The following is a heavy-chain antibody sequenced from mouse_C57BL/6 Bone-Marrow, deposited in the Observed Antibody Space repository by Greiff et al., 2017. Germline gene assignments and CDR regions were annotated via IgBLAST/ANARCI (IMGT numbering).Heavy chain of an antibody. Sequence: QVQLQQPGAELVKPGASVKMSCKASGYTFTSYWITWVKQRPGQGLEWIGDIYPGSGSTNYNEKFKSKATLTVDTSSSTAYMQLSRLTSEDSAVYYCARKGYGNYYWYFDVWGTGTTVTVSS. CDR3: ARKGYGNYYWYFDV. D-gene: IGHD2-10*02. CDR1: GYTFTSYW. V-gene: IGHV1-55*01. J-gene: IGHJ1*03. CDR2: IYPGSGST.